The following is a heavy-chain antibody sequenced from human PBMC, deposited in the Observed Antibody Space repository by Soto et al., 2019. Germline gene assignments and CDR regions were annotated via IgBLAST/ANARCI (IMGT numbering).Heavy chain of an antibody. Sequence: SETLSLTCAVYGGSFSGYYWSWIRQPPGKGLEWIGEINHSGSTNYNPSLKSRVTISVDTSKNQFSLKLGSLTAADTAVYYCARVRWLVDYWGQGTLVTVSS. V-gene: IGHV4-34*01. CDR1: GGSFSGYY. CDR3: ARVRWLVDY. J-gene: IGHJ4*02. D-gene: IGHD6-19*01. CDR2: INHSGST.